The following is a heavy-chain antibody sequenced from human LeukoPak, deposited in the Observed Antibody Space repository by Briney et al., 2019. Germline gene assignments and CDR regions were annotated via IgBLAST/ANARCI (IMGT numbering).Heavy chain of an antibody. CDR1: GGSISSYY. V-gene: IGHV4-59*01. D-gene: IGHD3-9*01. Sequence: SETLSLTCTVPGGSISSYYWSWIRQPPGKGLEWIGYIYYSGSTNYNPSLKSRVTISVDTSKNQFSLKLSSVTAADTAVYYCARSPGYDILTGYCNWFDPWGQGTLVTVSS. J-gene: IGHJ5*02. CDR3: ARSPGYDILTGYCNWFDP. CDR2: IYYSGST.